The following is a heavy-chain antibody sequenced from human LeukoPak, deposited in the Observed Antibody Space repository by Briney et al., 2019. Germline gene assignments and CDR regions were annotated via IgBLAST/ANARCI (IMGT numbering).Heavy chain of an antibody. CDR1: GYTFTSYG. CDR3: ARGVGYCSGGSCYSDY. J-gene: IGHJ4*02. Sequence: GASVKVSCKASGYTFTSYGISWVRQATGQGLEWMGWMNPNSGNTGYAQKFQGRVTITRNTSISTAYMELSSLRSEDTAVYYCARGVGYCSGGSCYSDYWGQGTLVTVSS. D-gene: IGHD2-15*01. CDR2: MNPNSGNT. V-gene: IGHV1-8*03.